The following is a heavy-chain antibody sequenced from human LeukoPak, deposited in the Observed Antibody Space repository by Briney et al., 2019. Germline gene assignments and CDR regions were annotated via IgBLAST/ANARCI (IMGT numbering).Heavy chain of an antibody. CDR1: GGSISSGSYY. V-gene: IGHV4-61*02. J-gene: IGHJ5*02. CDR3: ARDIQNWNYDWFDP. CDR2: IYTSGST. Sequence: SQTLSLTCTVSGGSISSGSYYWSWIRQPAGKGLEWIGRIYTSGSTNYNPSLKSRVSISVDTSKNQFSLKLSSVTAADTAVYYCARDIQNWNYDWFDPWGQGTLVTVSS. D-gene: IGHD1-7*01.